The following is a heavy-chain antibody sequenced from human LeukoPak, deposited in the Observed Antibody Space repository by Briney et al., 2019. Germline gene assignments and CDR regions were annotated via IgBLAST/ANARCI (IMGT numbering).Heavy chain of an antibody. Sequence: SETLSLTCTVSGGSISSSSYYWGWIRQPPGKGLEWIGSIYYSGNTYYNPSLKSRVTISVDTSKNQFSLKLNSVTAADTAVYYCARDPRRGGHFDYWGQGTLVTVSS. CDR1: GGSISSSSYY. CDR3: ARDPRRGGHFDY. D-gene: IGHD3-16*01. J-gene: IGHJ4*02. V-gene: IGHV4-39*07. CDR2: IYYSGNT.